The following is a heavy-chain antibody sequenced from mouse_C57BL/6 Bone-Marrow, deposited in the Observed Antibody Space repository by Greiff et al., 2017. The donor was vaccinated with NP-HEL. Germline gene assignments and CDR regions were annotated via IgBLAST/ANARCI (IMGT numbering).Heavy chain of an antibody. CDR3: ARDGDVYFDY. CDR1: GFTFSDFY. CDR2: SRNKANDYTT. J-gene: IGHJ2*01. V-gene: IGHV7-1*01. D-gene: IGHD3-3*01. Sequence: EVKLVESGGGLVQSGRSLRLSCATSGFTFSDFYMEWVRQAPGKGLEWIAASRNKANDYTTEYSASVKGRFLVSRDTSQSILYLQMNALRAEDTAIYYCARDGDVYFDYWGQGTTLTVSS.